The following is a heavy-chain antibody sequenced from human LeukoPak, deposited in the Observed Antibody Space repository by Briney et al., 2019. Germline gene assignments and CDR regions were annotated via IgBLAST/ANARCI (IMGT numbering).Heavy chain of an antibody. V-gene: IGHV3-20*04. D-gene: IGHD3-9*01. CDR2: INWNGGST. CDR3: ARHYYDILRSYFDY. Sequence: GASLQISCAASGFTFDDYGMSWVRQARGKGVEWVSGINWNGGSTGYADSLNGRFTISRDNTKNSLYLQMNSLRAEDTPSYYCARHYYDILRSYFDYWGQGTLVTVSS. CDR1: GFTFDDYG. J-gene: IGHJ4*02.